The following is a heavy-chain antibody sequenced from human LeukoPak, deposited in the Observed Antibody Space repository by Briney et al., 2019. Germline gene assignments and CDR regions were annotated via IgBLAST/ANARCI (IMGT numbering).Heavy chain of an antibody. CDR2: SNPNSGGT. Sequence: ASVKVSCKASGYIFTGYYMHWVRQAPGQGLEWMGWSNPNSGGTNYAQKFQGRVTMTRDPSISTAYMELSRLRSDDTAVYYCARSTGTTFGFSDYWGQGTLVTVSS. CDR1: GYIFTGYY. V-gene: IGHV1-2*02. CDR3: ARSTGTTFGFSDY. D-gene: IGHD3-16*01. J-gene: IGHJ4*02.